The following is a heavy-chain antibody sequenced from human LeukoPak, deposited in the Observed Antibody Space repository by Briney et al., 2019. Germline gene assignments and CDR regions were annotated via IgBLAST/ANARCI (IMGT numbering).Heavy chain of an antibody. CDR3: ARDRMRANWFDP. CDR1: GFTFSNYW. D-gene: IGHD2-8*01. J-gene: IGHJ5*02. Sequence: GGSLRLSCAASGFTFSNYWMTWVRQAPGKGLEWVAKIKQDGSEKNYVDSVKGRFTISRDNAKNSLYLQMNSLRAEDTAVYFCARDRMRANWFDPWGQGTLVIVSS. CDR2: IKQDGSEK. V-gene: IGHV3-7*01.